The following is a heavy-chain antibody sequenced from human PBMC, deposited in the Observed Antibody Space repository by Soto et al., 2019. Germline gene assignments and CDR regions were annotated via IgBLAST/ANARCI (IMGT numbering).Heavy chain of an antibody. CDR1: GGSISSSSYY. CDR3: ARLPGYCSGDSGPIDY. V-gene: IGHV4-39*01. J-gene: IGHJ4*02. CDR2: IYYSGST. Sequence: SETLSLTCTVSGGSISSSSYYWGWIRQPPGKGLEWIGSIYYSGSTYYNLSLKSRVTISVDTSKNQFSLKLSSVTAADTAVYFCARLPGYCSGDSGPIDYWGQGTLVAVS. D-gene: IGHD2-15*01.